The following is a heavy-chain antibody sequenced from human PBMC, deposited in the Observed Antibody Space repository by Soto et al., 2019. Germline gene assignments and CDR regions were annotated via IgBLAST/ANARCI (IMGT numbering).Heavy chain of an antibody. J-gene: IGHJ5*02. CDR3: AHTYIVVVPAAIYWFDP. CDR2: IYWDDDN. V-gene: IGHV2-5*02. Sequence: QITLKESGPTLVKPTQTLTLTCTFSGFSLSTSGVGVGWIRQPPGKALEWLALIYWDDDNRYSPSLKSRLTITKDTSKKQVVLTMTNMDPVDTATYYCAHTYIVVVPAAIYWFDPWGQGTLVTVSS. D-gene: IGHD2-2*01. CDR1: GFSLSTSGVG.